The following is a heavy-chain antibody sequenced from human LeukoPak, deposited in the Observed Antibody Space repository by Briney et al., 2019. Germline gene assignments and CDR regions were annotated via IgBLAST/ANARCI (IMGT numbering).Heavy chain of an antibody. V-gene: IGHV3-23*01. CDR2: ISGSGGST. Sequence: PGGSLRLSCAASGFTFSSYAMSWVRQAPGKGLEWVSAISGSGGSTYYADSVKGRFTISRDNSKNTLYLQMNSLSAEDTAVYFCAHADYDILTDLFDYWGQGTLVIVSS. D-gene: IGHD3-9*01. J-gene: IGHJ4*02. CDR1: GFTFSSYA. CDR3: AHADYDILTDLFDY.